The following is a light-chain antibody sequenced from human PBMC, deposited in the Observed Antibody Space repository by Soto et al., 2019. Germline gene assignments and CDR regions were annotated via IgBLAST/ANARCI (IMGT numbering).Light chain of an antibody. J-gene: IGKJ1*01. Sequence: DIQLTQSPSFLSASVGDRVTVTCRASQGINSYLAWYQQKPGKAPKLLIYKTSGLESGVPSRFSGSGSGTEFTLTISSLQPDDFATYYCQQYNSYPWTFGPGTKVDIK. V-gene: IGKV1-9*01. CDR2: KTS. CDR1: QGINSY. CDR3: QQYNSYPWT.